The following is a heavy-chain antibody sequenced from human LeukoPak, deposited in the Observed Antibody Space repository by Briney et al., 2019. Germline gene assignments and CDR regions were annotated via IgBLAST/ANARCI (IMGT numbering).Heavy chain of an antibody. J-gene: IGHJ4*02. D-gene: IGHD6-19*01. V-gene: IGHV3-30*18. Sequence: GRSLRLSCAASRFTFSSYGIHWVRQAPGEGLGWVAGILCDGNNKYYADSVKGRFTISRDNSKNTLHLQMNSLRADDTAVYYWTKDGGSGWPQGYFDYWGQGTLVTVSS. CDR1: RFTFSSYG. CDR2: ILCDGNNK. CDR3: TKDGGSGWPQGYFDY.